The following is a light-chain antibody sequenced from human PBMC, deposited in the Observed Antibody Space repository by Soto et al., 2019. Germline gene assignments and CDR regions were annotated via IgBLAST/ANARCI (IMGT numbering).Light chain of an antibody. V-gene: IGKV3-20*01. CDR1: QSVSSSY. CDR2: GAS. Sequence: EIVLTQSPATLSLSPGERATLSCRASQSVSSSYLAWYQRKPGQAPGLLIYGASSRATGIPDRFSGGGSGTDFTLTISRLEPEDFAVYYCQQYHNSPPTFGQGTKVDIK. J-gene: IGKJ1*01. CDR3: QQYHNSPPT.